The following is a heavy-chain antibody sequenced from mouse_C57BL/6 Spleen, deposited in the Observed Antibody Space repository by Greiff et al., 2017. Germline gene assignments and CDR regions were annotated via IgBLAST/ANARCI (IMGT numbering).Heavy chain of an antibody. CDR1: GYTFTAYA. D-gene: IGHD1-1*01. J-gene: IGHJ2*01. CDR2: IAPETGGT. Sequence: VKLQQSGAELVRPGASVTLSCTASGYTFTAYAMNWVQQTPVHGLEWIGAIAPETGGTASNQKLKVKAILTADKSTSTAYMELRSLTSEDSAVYYCTRAYGSSAYFDDWGQGTTLTVSS. V-gene: IGHV1-15*01. CDR3: TRAYGSSAYFDD.